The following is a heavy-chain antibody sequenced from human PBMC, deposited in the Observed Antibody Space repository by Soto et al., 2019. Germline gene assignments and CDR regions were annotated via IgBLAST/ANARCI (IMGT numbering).Heavy chain of an antibody. J-gene: IGHJ5*02. CDR2: ISDSGGNT. D-gene: IGHD6-25*01. V-gene: IGHV3-23*01. CDR3: ARVSFSGRVVAQRFGP. Sequence: EVQVLESGGGLVQPGGSLRLSCAGSGFIFSNYAMSWVRQAPGKGLEWVSAISDSGGNTYYADSVKGRFTISRDNSKKRLYLEMSGPGAEDTAIYYCARVSFSGRVVAQRFGPRGQGTLVTVSS. CDR1: GFIFSNYA.